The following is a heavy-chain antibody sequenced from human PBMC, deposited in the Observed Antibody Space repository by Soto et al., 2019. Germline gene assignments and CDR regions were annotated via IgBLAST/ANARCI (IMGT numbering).Heavy chain of an antibody. D-gene: IGHD3-10*01. V-gene: IGHV4-59*08. CDR3: ASMVRGRWNWFDP. Sequence: PSETLSLTCTVSGGSISSYYWSWIRQPPGKGLEWIGYIYYSGSTNYNPSLKSRVTISVDSSKNQFSLKLSSVTAADTAVYYCASMVRGRWNWFDPWGQGTLVTVSS. J-gene: IGHJ5*02. CDR2: IYYSGST. CDR1: GGSISSYY.